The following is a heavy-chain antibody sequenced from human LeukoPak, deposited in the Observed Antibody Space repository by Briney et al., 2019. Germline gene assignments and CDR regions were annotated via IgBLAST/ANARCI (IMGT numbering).Heavy chain of an antibody. Sequence: GGSLRLSCAASGFTFSSYSMKWVRQAPGKGLEWVSYISSSNSTIYYADSVKGRFTISRDNAKNSLYLQMNSLRAEDTAVYYCARDSHYYDSRNYGMDVWGQGTTVTVSS. CDR2: ISSSNSTI. D-gene: IGHD3-22*01. V-gene: IGHV3-48*01. J-gene: IGHJ6*02. CDR3: ARDSHYYDSRNYGMDV. CDR1: GFTFSSYS.